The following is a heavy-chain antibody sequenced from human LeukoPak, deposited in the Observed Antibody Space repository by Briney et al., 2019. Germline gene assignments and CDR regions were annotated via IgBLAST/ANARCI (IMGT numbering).Heavy chain of an antibody. V-gene: IGHV1-18*01. D-gene: IGHD3-9*01. CDR1: GYTFTSYG. Sequence: ASVKVSCKASGYTFTSYGISWVRQAPGQGLEWMGWISAYNGNTNYAQKLQGRVTMTTDTSTSTAYMELRSLRSDDTAVYYCARTSYYDILTGYTDYYYYYMDVWGKGTTVTISS. J-gene: IGHJ6*03. CDR2: ISAYNGNT. CDR3: ARTSYYDILTGYTDYYYYYMDV.